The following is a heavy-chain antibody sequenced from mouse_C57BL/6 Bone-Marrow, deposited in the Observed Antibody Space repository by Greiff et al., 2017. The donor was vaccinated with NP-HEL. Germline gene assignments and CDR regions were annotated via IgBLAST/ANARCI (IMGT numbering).Heavy chain of an antibody. V-gene: IGHV5-4*01. CDR3: ARSLGYFDV. J-gene: IGHJ1*03. CDR2: ISDGGSYT. Sequence: EVQGVESGGGLVKPGGSLKLSCAASGFTFSSYAMSWVRQTPEKRLEWVATISDGGSYTYYPDNVKGRFTISRDNAKNNLYLQMSHLKSEDTAMYYCARSLGYFDVWGTGTTVTVSS. CDR1: GFTFSSYA.